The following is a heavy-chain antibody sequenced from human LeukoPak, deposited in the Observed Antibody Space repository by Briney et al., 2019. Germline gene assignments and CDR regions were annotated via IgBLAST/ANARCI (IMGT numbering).Heavy chain of an antibody. Sequence: SVKVSCKASGGTFSSYAISWVRQAPGQGLEWMGRIIPILGIANYAQKFQGRVTITADKSTSTAYMELGSLRSEDTAVYYCARDVAAAGAFFDYWGQGTLVTVSS. V-gene: IGHV1-69*04. CDR3: ARDVAAAGAFFDY. CDR1: GGTFSSYA. J-gene: IGHJ4*02. D-gene: IGHD6-13*01. CDR2: IIPILGIA.